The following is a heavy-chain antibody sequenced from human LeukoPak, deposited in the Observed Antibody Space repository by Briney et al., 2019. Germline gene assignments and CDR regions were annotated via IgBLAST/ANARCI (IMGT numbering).Heavy chain of an antibody. Sequence: ASVKVSCKAFGYTFTSNYMHWVRQAPGQGLEWMGVISPSGGSTTYAQKFQGRVTMTRDMSTSTVYMELSSLRSEDTAVYYCARELGYSYGYYFDYWGQGTLVTVSS. V-gene: IGHV1-46*01. CDR2: ISPSGGST. CDR3: ARELGYSYGYYFDY. CDR1: GYTFTSNY. D-gene: IGHD5-18*01. J-gene: IGHJ4*02.